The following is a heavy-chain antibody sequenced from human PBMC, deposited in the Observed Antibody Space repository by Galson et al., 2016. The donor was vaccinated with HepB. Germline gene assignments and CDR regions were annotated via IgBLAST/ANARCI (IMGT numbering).Heavy chain of an antibody. CDR1: GYTLTEIS. V-gene: IGHV3-53*01. CDR3: SVELLQDFDF. CDR2: VYSGGST. Sequence: SCKVSGYTLTEISMHWVRQAPGKGLEWVSVVYSGGSTYYADSVKGRFTLSRDHYKNTLYLQMNSLRAEDTAIYCCSVELLQDFDFWGQGTLVTVSS. D-gene: IGHD5-24*01. J-gene: IGHJ4*02.